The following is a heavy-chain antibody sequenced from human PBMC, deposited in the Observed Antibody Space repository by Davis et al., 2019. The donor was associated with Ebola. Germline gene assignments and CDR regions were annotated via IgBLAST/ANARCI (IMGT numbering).Heavy chain of an antibody. Sequence: AASVKVSCKASGYTFTNYYMHWVRQAPGQGLEWMGIINPSDGSTSYAQKFQGRVTMTRDTSTYTLYMELSSLRSEDTAVYYCARAIYYYDNSGYSDYWGQGTLVTVSS. J-gene: IGHJ4*02. CDR3: ARAIYYYDNSGYSDY. V-gene: IGHV1-46*01. CDR2: INPSDGST. D-gene: IGHD3-22*01. CDR1: GYTFTNYY.